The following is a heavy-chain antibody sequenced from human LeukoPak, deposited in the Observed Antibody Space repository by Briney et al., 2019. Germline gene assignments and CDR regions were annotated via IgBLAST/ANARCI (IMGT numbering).Heavy chain of an antibody. D-gene: IGHD4-17*01. V-gene: IGHV1-69*13. Sequence: GSSVKVSCKASGGTFSSYAISWVRQAPGQGLEWMGGIIPIFGTANYAQKFQGRVTITADESTSTAYMELSSLRSEDTAVYYCARGSALLDYGDYHIDYWGQGTLVTVSS. J-gene: IGHJ4*02. CDR3: ARGSALLDYGDYHIDY. CDR2: IIPIFGTA. CDR1: GGTFSSYA.